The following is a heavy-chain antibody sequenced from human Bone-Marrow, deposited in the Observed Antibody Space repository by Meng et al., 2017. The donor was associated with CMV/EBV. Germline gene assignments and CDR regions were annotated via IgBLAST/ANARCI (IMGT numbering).Heavy chain of an antibody. CDR3: ARPLGAVTTYY. J-gene: IGHJ4*02. Sequence: ASVKVSCKASGYTFTSYDINWVRQATGQGLAWVGWMNPNSGNTGYAQKFQGRVTITRNTSISTAYMELRSLRSEDTAVYYCARPLGAVTTYYWGQGTLVTV. CDR2: MNPNSGNT. D-gene: IGHD4-17*01. V-gene: IGHV1-8*03. CDR1: GYTFTSYD.